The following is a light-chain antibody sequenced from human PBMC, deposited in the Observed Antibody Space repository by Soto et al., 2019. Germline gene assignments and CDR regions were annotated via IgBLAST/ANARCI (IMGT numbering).Light chain of an antibody. CDR3: NSYAGGLVL. V-gene: IGLV3-1*01. CDR1: KLGDKY. Sequence: YELPQPPSVSVSPGQTASITGSGDKLGDKYACWYQQKPGQSPVLVIYQDSKRPSGIPERFSGSNSGNTATLTISGTQAMDEADYYCNSYAGGLVLFGGGTKVTVL. CDR2: QDS. J-gene: IGLJ2*01.